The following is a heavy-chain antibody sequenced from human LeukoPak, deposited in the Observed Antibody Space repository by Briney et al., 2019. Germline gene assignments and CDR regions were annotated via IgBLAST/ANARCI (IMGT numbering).Heavy chain of an antibody. CDR2: MNPGTGNS. D-gene: IGHD6-19*01. V-gene: IGHV1-8*01. CDR3: TRLVGSGWYYFDY. Sequence: ASVKVSCKASGYTFTREDISWVRQAPGQGLEWMGWMNPGTGNSVYGQKFQGRVTITTDTSTSTAYLEVRSLTSGDTAVYYCTRLVGSGWYYFDYWDQGTLVTVSS. CDR1: GYTFTRED. J-gene: IGHJ4*02.